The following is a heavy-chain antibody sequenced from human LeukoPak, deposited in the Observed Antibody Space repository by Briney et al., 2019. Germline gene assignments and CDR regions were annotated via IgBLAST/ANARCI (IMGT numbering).Heavy chain of an antibody. CDR3: ARQTGSGLFILP. CDR2: IYYSGNT. D-gene: IGHD3/OR15-3a*01. V-gene: IGHV4-59*04. CDR1: GGSISSYY. J-gene: IGHJ4*02. Sequence: SETLSLICTVSGGSISSYYWSWIRQPPGKGLEWIGSIYYSGNTYYNASLKSQVSISIDTSKNQFSLRLTSVTAADTAVYYCARQTGSGLFILPGGQGTLVTVSS.